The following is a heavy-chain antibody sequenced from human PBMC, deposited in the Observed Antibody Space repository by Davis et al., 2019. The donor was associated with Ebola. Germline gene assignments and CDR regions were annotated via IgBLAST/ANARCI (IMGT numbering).Heavy chain of an antibody. CDR2: ISYDGSNK. CDR1: GFTFSSYG. V-gene: IGHV3-30*18. CDR3: AKEAHLPSYYFDY. J-gene: IGHJ4*02. D-gene: IGHD6-6*01. Sequence: PGGSLRLSCAASGFTFSSYGMHWVRQAPGKGLEWVAVISYDGSNKYYADSVKGRFTISRDNSKNTLYLQMNSLRAEDTAVYYCAKEAHLPSYYFDYWGQGTLVTVSS.